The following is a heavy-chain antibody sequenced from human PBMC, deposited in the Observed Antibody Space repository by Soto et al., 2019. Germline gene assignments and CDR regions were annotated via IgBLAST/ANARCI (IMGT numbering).Heavy chain of an antibody. CDR2: INAGSADT. CDR1: GYTFTTYA. V-gene: IGHV1-3*01. D-gene: IGHD5-18*01. CDR3: ARVGRRGYSYCYFDY. J-gene: IGHJ4*02. Sequence: VASVKVSCKASGYTFTTYALHWVRQAPGQRLEWMGWINAGSADTKYSQKFQGRVTITRDTSASTAYMELSSLRSEDTAVYYCARVGRRGYSYCYFDYWGQGTLVTVSS.